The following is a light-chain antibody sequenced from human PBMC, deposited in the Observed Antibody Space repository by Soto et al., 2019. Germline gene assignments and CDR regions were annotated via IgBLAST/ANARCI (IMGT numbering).Light chain of an antibody. CDR3: SSYTGSAPGVL. Sequence: QSVLTQPASVSGSPGQSITISCSGTSSDVGGSNYVSWYQQHPGEAPKLMIYDVSYRPSGVSNRFSGSKSGNTASLTISGLQAEDEADYFCSSYTGSAPGVLFGGGTQLTVL. V-gene: IGLV2-14*03. CDR1: SSDVGGSNY. J-gene: IGLJ2*01. CDR2: DVS.